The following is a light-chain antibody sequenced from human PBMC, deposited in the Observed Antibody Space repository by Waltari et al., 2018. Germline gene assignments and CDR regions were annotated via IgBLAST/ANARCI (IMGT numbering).Light chain of an antibody. V-gene: IGLV1-40*01. CDR1: SSNIGAGYD. J-gene: IGLJ2*01. Sequence: QSVLTQPPSVSGAPGQRVPISCTGSSSNIGAGYDVPWYQQLPGTAPKLLIYGNSNRPSGVPDRFSGSKSGTSVSLAITGLQAEDEADYYCQSYDSSLSGVVFGGGTKLTVL. CDR3: QSYDSSLSGVV. CDR2: GNS.